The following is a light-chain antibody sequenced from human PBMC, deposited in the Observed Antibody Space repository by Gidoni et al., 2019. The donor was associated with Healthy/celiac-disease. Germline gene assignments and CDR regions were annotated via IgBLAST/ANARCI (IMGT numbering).Light chain of an antibody. CDR3: QQYNSYPT. CDR2: DAS. CDR1: QSISSW. V-gene: IGKV1-5*01. J-gene: IGKJ4*01. Sequence: DIQMTQSPSTLSASVGDRVTITCRASQSISSWLAWYKQKPGKAPKLLIYDASSLESGVPSRFSGSGSGTEFTLTISSLQPDDFATYYCQQYNSYPTFXGXTKVEIK.